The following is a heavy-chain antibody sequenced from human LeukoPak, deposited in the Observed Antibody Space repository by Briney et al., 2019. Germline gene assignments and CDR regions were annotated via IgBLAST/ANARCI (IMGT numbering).Heavy chain of an antibody. D-gene: IGHD2/OR15-2a*01. V-gene: IGHV3-7*01. CDR2: IKQDGSEK. Sequence: GGSLRLSCGASGFTVSSNYMSWVRQAPGKGLEWVANIKQDGSEKYYVDSVKGRFTISRDNAKNTLYLQMNSLRAEDTAVYYCARVRRHSNGAFDIWGQGTMVTVSS. CDR3: ARVRRHSNGAFDI. J-gene: IGHJ3*02. CDR1: GFTVSSNY.